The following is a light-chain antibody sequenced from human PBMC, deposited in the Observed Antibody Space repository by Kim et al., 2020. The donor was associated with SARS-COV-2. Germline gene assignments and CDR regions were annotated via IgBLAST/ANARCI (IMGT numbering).Light chain of an antibody. Sequence: DIQMTQSPSSLSASVGDRVTITCRASQSISSSLNWYQQKPGRAPNLLIYAASSLQSGVPSRFSGSGSGTDFTLTISSLQPEDFATYYCQQSDSTPWTFGQGTKVDIK. CDR2: AAS. CDR1: QSISSS. V-gene: IGKV1-39*01. J-gene: IGKJ1*01. CDR3: QQSDSTPWT.